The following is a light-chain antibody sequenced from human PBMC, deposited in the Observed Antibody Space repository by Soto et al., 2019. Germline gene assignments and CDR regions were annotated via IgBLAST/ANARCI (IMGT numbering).Light chain of an antibody. Sequence: VLTQSPGTLSSSPGDRATLSCRASQTVSSAYLAWYQQKPGQAPRLVIYGASSRAAGIPDRFSGSGSGTDFTLTISRLEPEDFAVYYCQQYATSRWTFGQGTKVEIK. CDR2: GAS. J-gene: IGKJ1*01. CDR1: QTVSSAY. CDR3: QQYATSRWT. V-gene: IGKV3-20*01.